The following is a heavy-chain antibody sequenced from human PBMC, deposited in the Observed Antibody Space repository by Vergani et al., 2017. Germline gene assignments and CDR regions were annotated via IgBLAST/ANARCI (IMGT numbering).Heavy chain of an antibody. CDR3: ARTDIVVVPSARPFDY. CDR2: ISGSGGST. V-gene: IGHV3-23*01. J-gene: IGHJ4*02. CDR1: GFTFSSYA. Sequence: EVQLLESGGGLVQPGGSLRLSCAASGFTFSSYAMSWVRQAPGKGLEWVSAISGSGGSTYYADSVKGRFTISRDNSKSTVYLQMNSLRAEDTAVYYCARTDIVVVPSARPFDYWGQGTLVTVSS. D-gene: IGHD2-2*01.